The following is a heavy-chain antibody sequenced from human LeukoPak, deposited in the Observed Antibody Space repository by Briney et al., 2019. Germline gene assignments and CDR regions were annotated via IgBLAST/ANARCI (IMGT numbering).Heavy chain of an antibody. J-gene: IGHJ5*02. D-gene: IGHD4-23*01. Sequence: SETLSLTCTVSGGSISSSSYYWGWIRQPPGKGLEWIGYIYYSGSTNYNPSLKSRVTISVDTSENQFSLKLSSVTAADTAVYYCARDVVRNYGVNSYSSWFDPWGQGTLVTVSS. V-gene: IGHV4-61*01. CDR2: IYYSGST. CDR3: ARDVVRNYGVNSYSSWFDP. CDR1: GGSISSSSYY.